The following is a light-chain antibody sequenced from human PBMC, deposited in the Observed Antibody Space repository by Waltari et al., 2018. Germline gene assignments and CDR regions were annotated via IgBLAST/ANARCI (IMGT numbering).Light chain of an antibody. J-gene: IGKJ2*03. V-gene: IGKV1-39*02. CDR2: KAS. Sequence: DIELTQSPYSLSASLGDRVTITCRTSEKINNYLNWYQKKPGNAPKLLIYKASTLQIGVPSRFSGSGSGTDYTFTISSLQSEDIGTYYCQHGYDPPYSFGRGTKVEI. CDR3: QHGYDPPYS. CDR1: EKINNY.